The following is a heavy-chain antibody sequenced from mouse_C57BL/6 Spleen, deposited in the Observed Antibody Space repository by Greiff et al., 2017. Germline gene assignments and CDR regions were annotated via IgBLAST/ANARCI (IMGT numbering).Heavy chain of an antibody. D-gene: IGHD2-4*01. CDR3: ARDLYDYGGGAMDY. V-gene: IGHV5-4*01. J-gene: IGHJ4*01. CDR1: GFTFSSYA. Sequence: EVKLMESGGGLVKPGGSLKLSCAASGFTFSSYAMSWVRQTPEKRLEWVATISDGGSYTYYPDNVKGRFTISRDNAKNNLYLQMSHLKSEDTAMYYCARDLYDYGGGAMDYWGQGTSVTVSS. CDR2: ISDGGSYT.